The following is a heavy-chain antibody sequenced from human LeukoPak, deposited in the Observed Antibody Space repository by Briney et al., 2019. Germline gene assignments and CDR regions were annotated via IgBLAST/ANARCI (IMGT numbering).Heavy chain of an antibody. CDR1: GYTFTGYY. Sequence: GSVTVSCKASGYTFTGYYMHWVRQAPGQGLEWMGWINPNSGGTNYAQKFQDRVTMTRDTSISTAYMELSRLRSDDTAVYYCARDMDCSSTSCYNWFDPWGQGTLVTVSS. J-gene: IGHJ5*02. D-gene: IGHD2-2*01. V-gene: IGHV1-2*02. CDR3: ARDMDCSSTSCYNWFDP. CDR2: INPNSGGT.